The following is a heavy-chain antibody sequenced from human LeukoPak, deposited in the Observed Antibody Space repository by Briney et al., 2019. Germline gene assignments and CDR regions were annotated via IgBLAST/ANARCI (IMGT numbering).Heavy chain of an antibody. CDR1: GGSISSYY. V-gene: IGHV4-59*12. D-gene: IGHD5-12*01. CDR2: IYYSGYT. CDR3: ARGYSGYDLAVYYYYYYMDV. Sequence: SETLSLTCTVSGGSISSYYWSWIRQPPGRGLEWIGYIYYSGYTNYNPSLKSRVTISVDTSKNQFSLKLSSVTAADTAVYYCARGYSGYDLAVYYYYYYMDVWGKGTTVTVSS. J-gene: IGHJ6*03.